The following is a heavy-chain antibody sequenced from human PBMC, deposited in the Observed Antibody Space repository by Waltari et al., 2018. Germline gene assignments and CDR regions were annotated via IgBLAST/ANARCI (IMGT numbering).Heavy chain of an antibody. CDR3: ARDPLHYYGSGSLYYFDY. CDR1: GFTFSSYS. CDR2: ITSSSSYI. V-gene: IGHV3-21*01. D-gene: IGHD3-10*01. Sequence: EVQLVESGGGLVKPGGSLRLSCAASGFTFSSYSMNWVRQAPGKGLEWVSCITSSSSYIDYTDSVKVRFTISRDNAKNSLYLQMNSLRAEDTAVYYCARDPLHYYGSGSLYYFDYWGQGTLVTVSS. J-gene: IGHJ4*02.